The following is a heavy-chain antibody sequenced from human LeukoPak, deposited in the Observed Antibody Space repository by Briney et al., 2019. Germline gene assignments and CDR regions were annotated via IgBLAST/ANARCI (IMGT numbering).Heavy chain of an antibody. CDR2: IYYSGST. CDR3: ARGVGWLQLDAFDI. D-gene: IGHD5-24*01. CDR1: GGSISSYY. Sequence: SETLSLTCTVSGGSISSYYWSWIRQPPGKGLEWIGYIYYSGSTNYNPSLKSRVTISVDTSKNQFSLKLSSVTAADTAVYYCARGVGWLQLDAFDIWGQGTMVTVSS. J-gene: IGHJ3*02. V-gene: IGHV4-59*01.